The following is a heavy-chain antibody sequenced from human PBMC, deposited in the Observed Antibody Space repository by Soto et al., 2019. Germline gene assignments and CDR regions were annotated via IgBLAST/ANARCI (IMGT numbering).Heavy chain of an antibody. Sequence: EVQLLESGGGLVQPGGSLRLSCAASGFTFSSYAMSWVRQAPGKGLEWVSAISGSGGSTYYADSVKGRFTISRDNSKNTLYLQMNSLRAEDTAVYYCAKTVVATIIKPPYFDYWGQGTLVTVSS. CDR2: ISGSGGST. J-gene: IGHJ4*02. CDR3: AKTVVATIIKPPYFDY. CDR1: GFTFSSYA. D-gene: IGHD5-12*01. V-gene: IGHV3-23*01.